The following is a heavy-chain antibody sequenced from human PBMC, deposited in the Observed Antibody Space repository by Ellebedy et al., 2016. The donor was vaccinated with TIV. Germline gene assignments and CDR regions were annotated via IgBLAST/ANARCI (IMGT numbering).Heavy chain of an antibody. J-gene: IGHJ6*02. CDR1: GGPFNSYV. Sequence: AASVKVSCKASGGPFNSYVISWVRQAPGQGLEWMGGVIPFFGSTTYAQSFQGRVTITADESTTTAYMELSSLRSEDTAVYFCARGLGYTATYGMDVWGQGTRVTVSS. CDR3: ARGLGYTATYGMDV. CDR2: VIPFFGST. D-gene: IGHD5-18*01. V-gene: IGHV1-69*13.